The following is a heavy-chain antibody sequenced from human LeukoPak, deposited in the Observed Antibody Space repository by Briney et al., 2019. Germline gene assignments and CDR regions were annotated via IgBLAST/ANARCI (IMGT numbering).Heavy chain of an antibody. CDR2: FDPEDGET. CDR1: GYTLTELS. V-gene: IGHV1-24*01. D-gene: IGHD3-10*01. CDR3: ATHMTIRFGELYDY. J-gene: IGHJ4*02. Sequence: GASVKVSCKVSGYTLTELSMHWVRQAPGKGLEWMGGFDPEDGETIYAQKFQGRVTMTEDTSTDTAYMELSSLRSEDTAVYYCATHMTIRFGELYDYWGQGTLVTVSS.